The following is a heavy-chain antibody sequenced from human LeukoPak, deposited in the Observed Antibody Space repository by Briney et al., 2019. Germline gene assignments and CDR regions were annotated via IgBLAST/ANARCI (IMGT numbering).Heavy chain of an antibody. CDR3: ARAPTDIVVVPAGVYFDY. J-gene: IGHJ4*02. V-gene: IGHV4-34*01. CDR2: INHSGST. Sequence: SGTLSLTCAVYGGSFSGYYWGWIRQPPGKGLEWIGEINHSGSTNYKPPLKSLVTISLDTSNCPFSLKLSAVTAAGTAVYDCARAPTDIVVVPAGVYFDYWGQGTLVTASS. D-gene: IGHD2-2*01. CDR1: GGSFSGYY.